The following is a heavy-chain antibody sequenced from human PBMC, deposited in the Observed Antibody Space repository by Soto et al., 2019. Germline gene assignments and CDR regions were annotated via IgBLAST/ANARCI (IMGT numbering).Heavy chain of an antibody. J-gene: IGHJ4*02. CDR1: GFIFSSYG. D-gene: IGHD1-26*01. Sequence: QVQLVESGGGVVQPGRSLRLSCAASGFIFSSYGMHWVRQAPGKGLEWVAVIRYDGSNKYYADSVKGRVTISRDNSKNTLYLQMNSLRAEDTAVYYCARERYSGTQFIQPQYWGQGTLVTVSS. V-gene: IGHV3-33*01. CDR3: ARERYSGTQFIQPQY. CDR2: IRYDGSNK.